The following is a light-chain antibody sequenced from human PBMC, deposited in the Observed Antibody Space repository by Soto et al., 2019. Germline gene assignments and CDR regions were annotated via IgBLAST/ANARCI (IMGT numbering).Light chain of an antibody. J-gene: IGKJ1*01. Sequence: EMVMTQSPATLSVSPGERATLSCRASQSVSRNFAWYQQKPGQAPRLLIYDASARATGIPARFSGSGSGTEFTLTISSLQSEDAAVYCCQQYHYWWSFGQGTKVELK. V-gene: IGKV3-15*01. CDR1: QSVSRN. CDR2: DAS. CDR3: QQYHYWWS.